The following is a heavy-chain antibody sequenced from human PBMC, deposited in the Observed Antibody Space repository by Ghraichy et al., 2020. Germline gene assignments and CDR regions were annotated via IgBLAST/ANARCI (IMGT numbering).Heavy chain of an antibody. J-gene: IGHJ4*02. D-gene: IGHD5-24*01. CDR1: GFTFSSYA. CDR3: AKDYTWLQSPTFDY. V-gene: IGHV3-23*01. CDR2: ISGSGGST. Sequence: GESLNISCAASGFTFSSYAMSWVRQAPGKGLEWVSAISGSGGSTYYADSVKGRFTISRDNSKNTLYLQMNSLRAEDTAVYYCAKDYTWLQSPTFDYWGQGTLVTVSS.